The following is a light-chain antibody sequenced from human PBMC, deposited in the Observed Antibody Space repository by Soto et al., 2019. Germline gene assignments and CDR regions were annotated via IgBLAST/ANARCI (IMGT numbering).Light chain of an antibody. CDR1: QSVSSY. Sequence: EIGLTQSPATLSLSPGERATLSCRASQSVSSYLAWYQQKPGQAPRLLIYDASNRATGIPARFSGSGSGTDFTLTISSLEPEDFAVYYCQQRSNWPPITFGQRTRLEIK. J-gene: IGKJ5*01. CDR3: QQRSNWPPIT. V-gene: IGKV3-11*01. CDR2: DAS.